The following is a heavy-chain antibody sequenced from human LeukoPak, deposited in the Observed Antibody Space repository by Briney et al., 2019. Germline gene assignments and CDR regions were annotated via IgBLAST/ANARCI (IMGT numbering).Heavy chain of an antibody. CDR2: IIPIFGTA. Sequence: GASVKVSCKASGGTFSSYAISWVRHAPGQGLEWMGGIIPIFGTANYAQKFQGRVTITADESTSTAYMELSSLRSEDTAVYYCARTNCSSTSCYTPTLVDWFDPWGQGTLVTVSS. CDR1: GGTFSSYA. J-gene: IGHJ5*02. V-gene: IGHV1-69*13. CDR3: ARTNCSSTSCYTPTLVDWFDP. D-gene: IGHD2-2*02.